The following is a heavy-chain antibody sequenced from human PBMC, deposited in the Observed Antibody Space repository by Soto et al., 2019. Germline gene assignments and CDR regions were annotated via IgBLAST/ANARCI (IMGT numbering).Heavy chain of an antibody. CDR3: AREYDYVWGTGLLYYDGMDV. Sequence: EVQLVESGGGLVQPGGSLRLSCAASGFTFSSYSMNWVRQAPGKGLEWVSYISSSSSTIYYADSVKGRFTISRDNAKNSLYLQMNSVRDEDTAVYYCAREYDYVWGTGLLYYDGMDVWGQGTTVTVSS. D-gene: IGHD3-16*01. CDR2: ISSSSSTI. CDR1: GFTFSSYS. V-gene: IGHV3-48*02. J-gene: IGHJ6*02.